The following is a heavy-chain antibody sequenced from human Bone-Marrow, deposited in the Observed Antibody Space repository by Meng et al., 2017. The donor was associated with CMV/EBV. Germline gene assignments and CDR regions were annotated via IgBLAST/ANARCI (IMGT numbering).Heavy chain of an antibody. D-gene: IGHD2-2*02. CDR3: ASRCSITSGYRALGRGYYYGMDV. J-gene: IGHJ6*02. Sequence: ASVKVSCKASGYTFTSYDINWVRQATGQGLEWMGWMNPNSGNTGYAQKFQGRVTMTRNTSISTAYMELSSLRSEDTAVYYCASRCSITSGYRALGRGYYYGMDVWGQGTTVTVSS. CDR2: MNPNSGNT. CDR1: GYTFTSYD. V-gene: IGHV1-8*01.